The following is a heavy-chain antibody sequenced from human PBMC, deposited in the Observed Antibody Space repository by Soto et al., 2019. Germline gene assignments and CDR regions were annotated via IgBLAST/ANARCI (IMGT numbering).Heavy chain of an antibody. D-gene: IGHD2-21*01. Sequence: GASVKVSCKASGYTFTSYYMHWVRHAPGQGLEWMGIINPSGGSTSYAQKFQGRVTMTRDTSTSTVYMELRSLRSDDTAVYYCASTGSYPIAYCGGDCSYYFDYWGQGTLVTVSS. CDR1: GYTFTSYY. CDR3: ASTGSYPIAYCGGDCSYYFDY. V-gene: IGHV1-46*01. CDR2: INPSGGST. J-gene: IGHJ4*02.